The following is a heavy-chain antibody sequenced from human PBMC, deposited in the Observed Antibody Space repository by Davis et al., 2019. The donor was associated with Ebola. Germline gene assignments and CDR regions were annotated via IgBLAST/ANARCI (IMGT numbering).Heavy chain of an antibody. V-gene: IGHV4-31*02. CDR3: ARGSITKLVAYYFDS. Sequence: LRLSCNVSGASFTSGNHYWGWIRQHPGKGLEWIGYIYASGSSYYTPSLKSRTAISVDTSKNQFSLQLNSVTAADTAVYFCARGSITKLVAYYFDSWSQGTLVTVSS. J-gene: IGHJ4*02. D-gene: IGHD3-22*01. CDR2: IYASGSS. CDR1: GASFTSGNHY.